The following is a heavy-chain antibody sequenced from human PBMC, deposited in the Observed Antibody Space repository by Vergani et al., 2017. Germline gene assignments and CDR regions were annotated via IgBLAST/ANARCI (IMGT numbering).Heavy chain of an antibody. D-gene: IGHD2-15*01. CDR1: GFSFGNYA. J-gene: IGHJ4*02. V-gene: IGHV3-30-3*01. CDR3: ARGGKGIIMVVPSTHL. Sequence: VQLVESGGGVVQPGRSLRLSCAASGFSFGNYAMHWVRQAPGKGLEWVGVISYDGTEKKYADSVNGRFTISRDNSKKMMSLQMNSLRVEDTAVYYCARGGKGIIMVVPSTHLWGQGTQVSVS. CDR2: ISYDGTEK.